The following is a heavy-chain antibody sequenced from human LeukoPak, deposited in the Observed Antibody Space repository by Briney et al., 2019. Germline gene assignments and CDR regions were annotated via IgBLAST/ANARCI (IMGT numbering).Heavy chain of an antibody. CDR3: ARGVDYGDPPDV. V-gene: IGHV1-69*06. CDR2: IIPIFGTA. Sequence: ASVKVSCKASGGTFSSYAISWVRQAPGQGLEWMGGIIPIFGTANYAQKFQGRVTITADKSTSTAYMELSSLRSEDTAVYYCARGVDYGDPPDVWGKGTTVTVSS. J-gene: IGHJ6*04. CDR1: GGTFSSYA. D-gene: IGHD4-17*01.